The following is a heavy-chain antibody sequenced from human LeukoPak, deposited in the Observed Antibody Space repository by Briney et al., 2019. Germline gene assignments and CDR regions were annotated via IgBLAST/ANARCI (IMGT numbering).Heavy chain of an antibody. CDR3: ARAGSGWYYYYYYMDV. CDR1: GGSFSGYY. Sequence: SETLSLTCAVYGGSFSGYYWSWIRQPPGKGLEWIGEINHSGSTNYNPSLKSRVTLSVKTSKNHFSLKLSSVTAAETAVYYCARAGSGWYYYYYYMDVWGKGTTVTVSS. CDR2: INHSGST. V-gene: IGHV4-34*01. J-gene: IGHJ6*03. D-gene: IGHD6-19*01.